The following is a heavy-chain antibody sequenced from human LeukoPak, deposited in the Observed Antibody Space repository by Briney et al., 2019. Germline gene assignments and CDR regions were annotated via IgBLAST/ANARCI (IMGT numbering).Heavy chain of an antibody. CDR3: ARIYPGYYYDSSGYPDDY. V-gene: IGHV1-2*02. CDR2: INPNSGGT. J-gene: IGHJ4*02. D-gene: IGHD3-22*01. CDR1: GYTFTGYY. Sequence: GASVKVSCKASGYTFTGYYMHWVRQAPRQGLEWMGWINPNSGGTNYAQNFQGRVTMTTDTSTSTAYMELRSLRSDDTAVYYCARIYPGYYYDSSGYPDDYWGQGTLVTVSS.